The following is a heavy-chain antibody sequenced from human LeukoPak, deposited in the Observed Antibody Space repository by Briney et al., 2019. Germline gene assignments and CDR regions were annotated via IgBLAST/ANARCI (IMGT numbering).Heavy chain of an antibody. V-gene: IGHV1-2*02. CDR3: ARGPSRITMIVVEDY. Sequence: ASVKVSCKASGYTFTGYYMHWVRQAPGQGLEWMGWINPNSGGTNYAQKFQGRVTMTRDTSISTAYMELSRLRSDDTAVYYCARGPSRITMIVVEDYLGQGTLVTVSS. CDR1: GYTFTGYY. J-gene: IGHJ4*02. D-gene: IGHD3-22*01. CDR2: INPNSGGT.